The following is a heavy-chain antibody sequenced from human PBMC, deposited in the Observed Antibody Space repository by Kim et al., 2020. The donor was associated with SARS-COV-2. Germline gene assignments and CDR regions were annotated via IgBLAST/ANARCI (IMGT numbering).Heavy chain of an antibody. D-gene: IGHD2-15*01. J-gene: IGHJ4*02. V-gene: IGHV4-34*01. CDR3: ASFKDIVVAVGPSLDY. CDR1: GGSFSGYY. CDR2: INHSGST. Sequence: SETLSLTCAVYGGSFSGYYWSWIRQPPGKGLEWIGEINHSGSTNYNPSLKSRVTISVDTSKNQFSLKLSSVTAADTAVYYCASFKDIVVAVGPSLDYWGQRTLVTVSS.